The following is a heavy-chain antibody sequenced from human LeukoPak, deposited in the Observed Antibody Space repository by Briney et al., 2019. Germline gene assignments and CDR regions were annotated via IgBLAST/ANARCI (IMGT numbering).Heavy chain of an antibody. D-gene: IGHD2-15*01. Sequence: GGSLRLSCAASGFTFSSYSMNWVRQAPGKGLEWVSYISSSSSPIYYADSVKGRFTISRDNSKNTLYLQMNSLRAEDTAVYYCAKGPGVAPETFDYWGQGTLVTVSS. CDR2: ISSSSSPI. V-gene: IGHV3-48*01. J-gene: IGHJ4*02. CDR1: GFTFSSYS. CDR3: AKGPGVAPETFDY.